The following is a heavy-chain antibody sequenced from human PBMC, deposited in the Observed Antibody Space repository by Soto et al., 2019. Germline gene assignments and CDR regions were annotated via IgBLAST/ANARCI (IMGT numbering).Heavy chain of an antibody. CDR2: ISWNSGSI. J-gene: IGHJ4*02. CDR3: AKDIGYGDYPYYFDY. D-gene: IGHD4-17*01. Sequence: GGSLRLSCAASGFTFDDYAMHWVRQAPGKGLEWVSGISWNSGSIGYADSVKGRFTISRDNAKNSLYLQMNSLRAEDTALYYCAKDIGYGDYPYYFDYWGQGTLVTVSS. CDR1: GFTFDDYA. V-gene: IGHV3-9*01.